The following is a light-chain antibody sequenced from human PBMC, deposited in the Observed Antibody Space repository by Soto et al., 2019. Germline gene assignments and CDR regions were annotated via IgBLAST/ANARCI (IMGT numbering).Light chain of an antibody. Sequence: ETVLTQSPGTLSLSPGERATLSCRASQSVSSSYLAWYQQKPGQAPRLLIYGASTRATGIPDRFSGGGSGTDFTLTINRLETEDFAVYYCQQYVRSPPSWTFGQGTKVEI. CDR3: QQYVRSPPSWT. V-gene: IGKV3-20*01. CDR1: QSVSSSY. J-gene: IGKJ1*01. CDR2: GAS.